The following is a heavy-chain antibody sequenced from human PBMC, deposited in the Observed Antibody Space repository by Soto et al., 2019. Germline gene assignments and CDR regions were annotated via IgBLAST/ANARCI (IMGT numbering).Heavy chain of an antibody. D-gene: IGHD2-15*01. J-gene: IGHJ6*03. Sequence: ASVKVSCKASGYTFTSYDINWVRQATGQGLEWMGWMNPNSGNTGYAQKFQGRVTMTRNTSISTAYMELSSLRSEDTAVYYCARLEVVAARDFYYYYYMDVWGKGTTVTVSS. V-gene: IGHV1-8*01. CDR2: MNPNSGNT. CDR3: ARLEVVAARDFYYYYYMDV. CDR1: GYTFTSYD.